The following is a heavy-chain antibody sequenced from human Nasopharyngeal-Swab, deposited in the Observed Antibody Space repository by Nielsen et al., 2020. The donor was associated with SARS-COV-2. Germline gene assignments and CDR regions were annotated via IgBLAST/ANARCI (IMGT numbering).Heavy chain of an antibody. Sequence: ASVKVSCKASGYTFTSYAMNWVRQAPGQGLEWMGWINTNTGNPTYAQGFTGRFVFSLDTSVSTAYLQISSLKAEDTAVYYCARGPEFRPPYYYYGMDVWGQGTTVTVSS. V-gene: IGHV7-4-1*02. J-gene: IGHJ6*02. CDR3: ARGPEFRPPYYYYGMDV. D-gene: IGHD3-10*01. CDR2: INTNTGNP. CDR1: GYTFTSYA.